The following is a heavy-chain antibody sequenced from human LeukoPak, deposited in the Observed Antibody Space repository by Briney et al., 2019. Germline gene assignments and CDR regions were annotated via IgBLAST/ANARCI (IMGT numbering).Heavy chain of an antibody. CDR1: GGTFITYA. D-gene: IGHD3-16*01. CDR2: IIPIFGIT. V-gene: IGHV1-69*04. CDR3: ARDRALVRELWSASAFDY. Sequence: SVKVSCKASGGTFITYAISWVRQAPGQGLEWMGRIIPIFGITNYAQKFQGRVTITADKSTNTAYMELSNLRSEDTAVYYCARDRALVRELWSASAFDYWGQGTLVTVSS. J-gene: IGHJ4*02.